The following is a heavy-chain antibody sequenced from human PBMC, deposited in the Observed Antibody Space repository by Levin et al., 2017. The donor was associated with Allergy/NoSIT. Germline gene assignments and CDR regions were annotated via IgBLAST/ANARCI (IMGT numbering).Heavy chain of an antibody. CDR2: ISSSSSTI. Sequence: GGSLRLSCAASGFTFSSYSMNWVRQAPGKGLEWVSYISSSSSTIYYADSVKGRFTISRDNAKNSLYLQMNSLRAEDTAVYYCARITVEMATTPFDYWGQGTLVTVSS. CDR3: ARITVEMATTPFDY. J-gene: IGHJ4*02. D-gene: IGHD5-24*01. V-gene: IGHV3-48*01. CDR1: GFTFSSYS.